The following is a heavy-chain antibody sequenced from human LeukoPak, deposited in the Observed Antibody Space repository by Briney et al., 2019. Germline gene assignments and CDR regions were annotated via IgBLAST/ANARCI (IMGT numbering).Heavy chain of an antibody. V-gene: IGHV4-39*01. CDR3: ERNGIYTYPSCGYLFDS. CDR2: IYNPVST. CDR1: GGSIIGASSY. J-gene: IGHJ4*02. D-gene: IGHD3-22*01. Sequence: PSETLSLTCSVSGGSIIGASSYWAWIRQPPGKGLEWIGSIYNPVSTVYNPSLKGRVGISIDMSNNQSSLRLTSVTAADTAVYYCERNGIYTYPSCGYLFDSWGQGTLVTVSS.